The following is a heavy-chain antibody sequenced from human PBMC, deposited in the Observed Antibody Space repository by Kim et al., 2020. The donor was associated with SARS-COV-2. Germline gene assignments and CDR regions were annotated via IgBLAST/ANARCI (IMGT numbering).Heavy chain of an antibody. D-gene: IGHD5-12*01. CDR3: ARGPQSAYSGYDY. Sequence: ASVKVSCKASGFTFTSYSIHWVRQAPGQGLEWMGWINAANGNTQFSEKFQGRVSITRDTSATKAYLELSRLTSADTALYFFARGPQSAYSGYDYWCQGTL. CDR2: INAANGNT. V-gene: IGHV1-3*01. CDR1: GFTFTSYS. J-gene: IGHJ4*02.